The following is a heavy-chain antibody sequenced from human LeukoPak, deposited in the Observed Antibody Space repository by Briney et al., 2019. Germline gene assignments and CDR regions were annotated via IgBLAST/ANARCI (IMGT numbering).Heavy chain of an antibody. CDR1: GGTFSSYA. J-gene: IGHJ4*02. CDR2: IIPIFGTA. CDR3: ARGWDYDSGGRPTAYVY. Sequence: ASVKVSCKASGGTFSSYAIGWVRQAPGQGLEWMGGIIPIFGTANYAQKFQGKVTITADESTSTAYMELSSLRSEDTAVYYCARGWDYDSGGRPTAYVYWGQGTLVSVSS. V-gene: IGHV1-69*13. D-gene: IGHD3-22*01.